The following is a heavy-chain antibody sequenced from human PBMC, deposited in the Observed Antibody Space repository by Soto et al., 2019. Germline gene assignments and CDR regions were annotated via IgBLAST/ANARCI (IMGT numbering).Heavy chain of an antibody. V-gene: IGHV3-23*01. CDR1: GFTFSSYA. CDR2: ISGSGGST. CDR3: LVRGGGYTMVY. D-gene: IGHD3-10*01. Sequence: HPGGSLRLSCAASGFTFSSYAMSWVRQAPGKGLEWVSAISGSGGSTYYADSVKGRFTISRDNSKNTLYLQMNSLRAEDTAVYYCLVRGGGYTMVYWGQGTLVTVSS. J-gene: IGHJ4*02.